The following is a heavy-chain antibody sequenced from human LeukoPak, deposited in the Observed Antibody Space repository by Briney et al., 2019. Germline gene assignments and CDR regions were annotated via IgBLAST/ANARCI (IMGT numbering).Heavy chain of an antibody. CDR1: GYSFTNYW. Sequence: LGESLKISCKGSGYSFTNYWIGWVRQMPGKGLEYMCLIHPADSDTRYSPSFQGQVTISADKSISTAYLQWSSLKASDTAMYYCARLGKWLFVSPPRSAFDIWGQGTMVTVSS. CDR2: IHPADSDT. J-gene: IGHJ3*02. CDR3: ARLGKWLFVSPPRSAFDI. V-gene: IGHV5-51*01. D-gene: IGHD3-22*01.